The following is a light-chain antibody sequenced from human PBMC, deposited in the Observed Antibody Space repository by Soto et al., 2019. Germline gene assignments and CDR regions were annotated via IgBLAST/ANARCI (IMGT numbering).Light chain of an antibody. Sequence: SYELTHPPSVSVAPGQTARITCGGTNIGSKSVHWYQQKPGQAPVLVVYDDSDRPSGIPERFSGSNSGNTATLTISRVEAGDEADYYCQVWDNSSDQGVFGGGTKLTVL. J-gene: IGLJ3*02. CDR1: NIGSKS. V-gene: IGLV3-21*02. CDR2: DDS. CDR3: QVWDNSSDQGV.